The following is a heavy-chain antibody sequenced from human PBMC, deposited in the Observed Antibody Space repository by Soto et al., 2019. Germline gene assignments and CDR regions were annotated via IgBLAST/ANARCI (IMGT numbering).Heavy chain of an antibody. J-gene: IGHJ3*02. CDR3: AKSMGLAIIVVVTATWGAFDI. CDR1: GFTFSSYA. V-gene: IGHV3-23*01. Sequence: EVQLLESGGGLVQPGGSLRLSCAASGFTFSSYAMSWVRQAPGKGLEWVSAISGSGGSTYYADSVKGRFTIPRDNSKNTLYLQMNSLRAEDTAVYYCAKSMGLAIIVVVTATWGAFDIWGQGTMVTVSS. D-gene: IGHD2-21*02. CDR2: ISGSGGST.